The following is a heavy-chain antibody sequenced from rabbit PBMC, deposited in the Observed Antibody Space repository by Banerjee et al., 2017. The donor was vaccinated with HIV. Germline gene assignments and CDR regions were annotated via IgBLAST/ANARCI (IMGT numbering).Heavy chain of an antibody. Sequence: QEQLVESGGGLVTLGGSLKVTCKASGIDFSSSFWISWVRQAPGKGLEWIGCIFADSSGSTDYASWAKGRFTISKTSSTTVTLQMTSLTAADTATYFCARDPPGNGYYFDLWGQGTLVTVS. CDR3: ARDPPGNGYYFDL. D-gene: IGHD1-1*01. V-gene: IGHV1S45*01. CDR1: GIDFSSSFW. CDR2: IFADSSGST. J-gene: IGHJ6*01.